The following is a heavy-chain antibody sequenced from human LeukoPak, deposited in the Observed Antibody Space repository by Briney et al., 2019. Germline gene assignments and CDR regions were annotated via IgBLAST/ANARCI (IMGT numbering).Heavy chain of an antibody. V-gene: IGHV1-18*04. CDR1: GYTFTSYY. CDR3: ARSFGGPYYYGMDV. D-gene: IGHD2-15*01. CDR2: ISAYNGNT. J-gene: IGHJ6*02. Sequence: ASVKVSCKASGYTFTSYYMHWVRQAPGQGLEWMGWISAYNGNTNYAQKLQGRVTMTTDTSTSTAYMELRSLRSDDTAVYYCARSFGGPYYYGMDVWGQGTTVTVSS.